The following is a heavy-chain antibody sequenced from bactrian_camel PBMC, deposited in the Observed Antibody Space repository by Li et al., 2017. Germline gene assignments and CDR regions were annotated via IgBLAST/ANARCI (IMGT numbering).Heavy chain of an antibody. D-gene: IGHD3*01. CDR2: INTGGGTT. CDR1: GFTFSSYW. V-gene: IGHV3S1*01. CDR3: AASGGQSGRWCYEFPVNWVSWLYN. Sequence: QLVESGGGLVQPGGSLRLSCAASGFTFSSYWMYWFRQAPGKGLEWVSAINTGGGTTYYADSAKGRFTISRDNAKNTLYLHMNNLKPEDTAMYHCAASGGQSGRWCYEFPVNWVSWLYNWGQGTQVTVS. J-gene: IGHJ4*01.